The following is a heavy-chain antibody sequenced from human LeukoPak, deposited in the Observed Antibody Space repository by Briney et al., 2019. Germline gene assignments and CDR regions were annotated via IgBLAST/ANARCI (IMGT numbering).Heavy chain of an antibody. CDR3: ARALPYDRVDY. CDR2: IIPIFGTA. CDR1: GGTFSSYA. D-gene: IGHD3-22*01. Sequence: SVKVSCKAAGGTFSSYAISWVRQAPGQGLEWMGRIIPIFGTANYAQKFQGRVAITTDESTSTAYMELSSLRSEDTAVYYCARALPYDRVDYWGQGTLVTVSS. J-gene: IGHJ4*02. V-gene: IGHV1-69*05.